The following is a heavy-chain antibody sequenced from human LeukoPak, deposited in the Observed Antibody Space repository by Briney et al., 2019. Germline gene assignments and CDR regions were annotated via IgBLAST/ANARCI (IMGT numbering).Heavy chain of an antibody. Sequence: PGGSLRLSCAASGFTFSSYGMHWVRQAPGKGLEWVAFIRYDGSNKYYADSVKGRFTISRDNSKNTLYLQMKSLRAEDTAVYYCAKGTSGSYSLDAFDIWGQGTLVTVSS. CDR3: AKGTSGSYSLDAFDI. CDR1: GFTFSSYG. CDR2: IRYDGSNK. J-gene: IGHJ3*02. V-gene: IGHV3-30*02. D-gene: IGHD1-26*01.